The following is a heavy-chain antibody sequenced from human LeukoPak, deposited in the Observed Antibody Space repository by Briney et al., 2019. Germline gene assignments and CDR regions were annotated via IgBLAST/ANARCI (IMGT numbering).Heavy chain of an antibody. CDR1: GYTFTGHY. D-gene: IGHD3-10*01. CDR3: VRGVEKFDY. V-gene: IGHV1-2*02. Sequence: ASVKVSCKASGYTFTGHYMHWVRQAPGQGPEWMGWINPNSGGTNNAQKFQGRVTMTRDTSISTAYMELGRLRSDDTAVYYCVRGVEKFDYWGQGTLVTVSS. J-gene: IGHJ4*02. CDR2: INPNSGGT.